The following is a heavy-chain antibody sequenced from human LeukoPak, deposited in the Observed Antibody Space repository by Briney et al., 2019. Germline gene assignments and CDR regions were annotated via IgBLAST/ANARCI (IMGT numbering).Heavy chain of an antibody. CDR3: ARIGGRGGSGSYASFDY. Sequence: SETLSLTCTVSGGSISSYYWSWIRQPAGKGLEWIGRIYTSGTTNYNPALKSRVTMSLDTSKNQFSLKLNSVTAADTALYYCARIGGRGGSGSYASFDYWGQGTLVTVSS. D-gene: IGHD3-10*01. CDR1: GGSISSYY. CDR2: IYTSGTT. J-gene: IGHJ4*02. V-gene: IGHV4-4*07.